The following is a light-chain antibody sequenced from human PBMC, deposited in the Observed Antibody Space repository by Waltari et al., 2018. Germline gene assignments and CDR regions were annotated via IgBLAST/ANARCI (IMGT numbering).Light chain of an antibody. J-gene: IGKJ1*01. CDR2: GVF. CDR3: LQYYDWPPWT. Sequence: RASPGALSLSPGVSVTLTCRASQSVSGHLAWYQQKPGQAPRLIIHGVFTRGTGIQSRFRGSGSGTEFSLTISSLQSEDFAIYYCLQYYDWPPWTFGQGTKVEL. V-gene: IGKV3D-15*01. CDR1: QSVSGH.